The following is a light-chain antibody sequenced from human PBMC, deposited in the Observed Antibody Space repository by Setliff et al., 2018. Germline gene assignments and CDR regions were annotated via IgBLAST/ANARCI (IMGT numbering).Light chain of an antibody. CDR2: GAS. V-gene: IGKV3-20*01. CDR1: QSVSSSQ. Sequence: EIVLTQSPGTLSLSPGERATLSCRASQSVSSSQLAWYQQKPGQAPKLLIYGASSRASGIPDRFSGSGSGTDFTLTIITLEPEDFAVYYCQQYGTSTGTFGQGTKVDIK. J-gene: IGKJ1*01. CDR3: QQYGTSTGT.